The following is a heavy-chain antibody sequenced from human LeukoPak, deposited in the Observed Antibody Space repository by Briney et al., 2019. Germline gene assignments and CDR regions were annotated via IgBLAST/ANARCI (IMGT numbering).Heavy chain of an antibody. CDR1: DGSINTPNYY. Sequence: SETLSLTCTVSDGSINTPNYYWGWIRQPPGKGLEWIGYSHYSGSTNYNPSLKSRVTISVDSSKNHFSLKLSSVTAADTAVYYCASLRPASAFDIWGQGTMVTVSS. V-gene: IGHV4-61*03. CDR3: ASLRPASAFDI. D-gene: IGHD6-25*01. CDR2: SHYSGST. J-gene: IGHJ3*02.